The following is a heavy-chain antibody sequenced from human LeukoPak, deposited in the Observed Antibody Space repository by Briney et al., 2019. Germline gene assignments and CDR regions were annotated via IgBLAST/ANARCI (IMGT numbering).Heavy chain of an antibody. Sequence: GRSLSLSCAPSVFTFRSFDIDWGCQVTEKGLEWVLANGIGGDTHCLDSVTGRLTTSRENAKNSLYLQMDSLRAGDTAVYYCASVGIPVVGIDDSDSRGQGNLVTVAS. CDR1: VFTFRSFD. CDR2: NGIGGDT. J-gene: IGHJ4*02. V-gene: IGHV3-13*01. CDR3: ASVGIPVVGIDDSDS. D-gene: IGHD6-19*01.